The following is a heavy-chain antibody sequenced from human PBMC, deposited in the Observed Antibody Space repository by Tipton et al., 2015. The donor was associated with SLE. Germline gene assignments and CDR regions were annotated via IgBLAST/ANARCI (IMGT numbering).Heavy chain of an antibody. D-gene: IGHD4-17*01. V-gene: IGHV5-51*01. Sequence: QVTISADKSISTAYLQWSSLKAADTAVYYCARHGDYSFDFWGQGTLVTVSS. CDR3: ARHGDYSFDF. J-gene: IGHJ4*02.